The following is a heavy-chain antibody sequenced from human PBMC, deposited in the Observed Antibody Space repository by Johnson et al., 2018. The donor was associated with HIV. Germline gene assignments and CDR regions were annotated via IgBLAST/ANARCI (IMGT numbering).Heavy chain of an antibody. J-gene: IGHJ3*02. Sequence: VQLVESGGDLIQPGGSLRLSCAASGFTVSSTYMSWIRQAPGTGLAWVSYIDERGTTIHYADSVKGRFSISRDNAKSSVYLQMNSLRAEDTAVYYCARRGLANAFDIWGQGTMVTVSS. CDR2: IDERGTTI. V-gene: IGHV3-11*04. CDR3: ARRGLANAFDI. CDR1: GFTVSSTY. D-gene: IGHD3-10*01.